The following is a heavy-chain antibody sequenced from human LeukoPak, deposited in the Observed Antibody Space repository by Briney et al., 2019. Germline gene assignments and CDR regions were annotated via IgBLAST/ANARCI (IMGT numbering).Heavy chain of an antibody. CDR3: AREPYDSSGYYHYFDY. J-gene: IGHJ4*02. CDR2: IIPVFGTA. D-gene: IGHD3-22*01. Sequence: ASVKVSCKASGGTFSSYAISWVRQAAGQGLEWMGGIIPVFGTANYAQKFQGRVTITADESTSTAYMELSSLRSEDTAVYYCAREPYDSSGYYHYFDYWGQGTLVTVSS. V-gene: IGHV1-69*13. CDR1: GGTFSSYA.